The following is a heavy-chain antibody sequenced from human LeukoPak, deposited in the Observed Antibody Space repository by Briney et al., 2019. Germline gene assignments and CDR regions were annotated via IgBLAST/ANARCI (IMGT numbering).Heavy chain of an antibody. D-gene: IGHD3-10*01. J-gene: IGHJ4*02. CDR1: GFTYSSYA. V-gene: IGHV3-23*01. CDR2: ISASGGGT. Sequence: GGSLRLSCAASGFTYSSYAMSWVRQAPGKGLEWVSAISASGGGTYYSDSVKGRFTISRDSSENTLYLQVNSLRVEDTAVYYCARVGYYSSGPFSYFDYWGQGTLVTVSS. CDR3: ARVGYYSSGPFSYFDY.